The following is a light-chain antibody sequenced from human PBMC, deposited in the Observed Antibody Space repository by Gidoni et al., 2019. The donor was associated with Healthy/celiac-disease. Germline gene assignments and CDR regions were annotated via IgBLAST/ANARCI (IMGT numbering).Light chain of an antibody. CDR3: AAWDDSLNRLYV. J-gene: IGLJ1*01. V-gene: IGLV1-44*01. Sequence: QSVLTQPPSASGTPGPTVTISCSGSSSNIGSNTVNWYQKLPGTAPKLLIYSNKQRPSGVPDRFSGSKSGTSASLAISGLQSEDEADYYCAAWDDSLNRLYVFGTGTKVTVL. CDR1: SSNIGSNT. CDR2: SNK.